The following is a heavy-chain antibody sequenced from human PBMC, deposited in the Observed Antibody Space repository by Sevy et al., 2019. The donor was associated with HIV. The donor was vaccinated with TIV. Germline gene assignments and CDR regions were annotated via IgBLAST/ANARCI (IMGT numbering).Heavy chain of an antibody. CDR1: GFTFSSYS. CDR2: ISSSSSTI. CDR3: ASYIVVVVAAKDGMDV. Sequence: GESLKISCAASGFTFSSYSMNWVRQAPGKGLEWVSYISSSSSTIYYADSVKGRFTISRDNAKNSLYLQMNSLRAEDTAVYYCASYIVVVVAAKDGMDVWGQGTTVTVSS. J-gene: IGHJ6*02. V-gene: IGHV3-48*01. D-gene: IGHD2-15*01.